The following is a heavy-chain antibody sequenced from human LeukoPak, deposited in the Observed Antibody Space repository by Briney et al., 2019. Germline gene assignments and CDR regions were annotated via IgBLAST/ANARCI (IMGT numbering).Heavy chain of an antibody. V-gene: IGHV4-61*02. Sequence: SQTLSLTCTVSGGSISSGSYYWSWIRQPAGKGLEWIGRIYTSGSTNYNASLKSRVTISVDTSKNQFSLKLSSVTAADTAVYYCAREGMYYYDSSGYYRPFDYWGQGTLVTVSS. CDR2: IYTSGST. CDR3: AREGMYYYDSSGYYRPFDY. J-gene: IGHJ4*02. CDR1: GGSISSGSYY. D-gene: IGHD3-22*01.